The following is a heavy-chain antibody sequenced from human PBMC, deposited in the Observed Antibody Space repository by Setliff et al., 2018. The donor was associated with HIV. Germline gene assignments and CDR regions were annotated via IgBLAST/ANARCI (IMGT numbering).Heavy chain of an antibody. V-gene: IGHV4-4*08. J-gene: IGHJ4*02. CDR2: IYTSGST. Sequence: SETLSLTCTVSGGSISSYYWSWIRQPAGKGLEWIGHIYTSGSTYYKPSLKSRVTISVDTSKNQFSLKLSSVTAADTAVYYCARPQYPGYYFDYWGQGTLVTVSS. D-gene: IGHD2-2*01. CDR3: ARPQYPGYYFDY. CDR1: GGSISSYY.